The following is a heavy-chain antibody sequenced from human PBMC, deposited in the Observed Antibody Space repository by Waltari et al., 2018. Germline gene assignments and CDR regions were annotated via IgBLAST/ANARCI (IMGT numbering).Heavy chain of an antibody. CDR1: GFIFSSHA. V-gene: IGHV3-64*01. J-gene: IGHJ4*02. D-gene: IGHD4-17*01. CDR3: ARVDYDSYRGAGLA. CDR2: ISATGST. Sequence: EGQLVESGGGVVQPGGSLRLSCEASGFIFSSHAMHWVRQAPGKGLENVSVISATGSTYYAKSVKGRFTISRDNSMNTLYLQMDSLRTEDIGVYYCARVDYDSYRGAGLAWGQGTLVAVAS.